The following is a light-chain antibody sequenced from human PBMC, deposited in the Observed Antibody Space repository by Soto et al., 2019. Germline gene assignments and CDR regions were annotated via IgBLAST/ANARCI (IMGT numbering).Light chain of an antibody. J-gene: IGKJ1*01. CDR3: QQRNMWPRT. Sequence: EIVLTQSPATLSLSPGERATLSCRASRNIDSDLAWYQQRPGQPPRLLIYDASNRAPGIPARFGGSGSGADFTLSISSLEPEDFAVYHCQQRNMWPRTFGQGTKVDIK. CDR1: RNIDSD. V-gene: IGKV3-11*01. CDR2: DAS.